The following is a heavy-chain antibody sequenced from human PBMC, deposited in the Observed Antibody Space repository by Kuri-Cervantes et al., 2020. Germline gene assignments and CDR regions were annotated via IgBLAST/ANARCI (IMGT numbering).Heavy chain of an antibody. J-gene: IGHJ6*02. D-gene: IGHD3-10*01. CDR2: IITIFGTA. Sequence: SVKVSCKASGGTFSSYAISWVRQAPGQGLEWMGGIITIFGTANYAQKFQGRVTITADESTSTAYMELSSLRSEDTAVYYCARPPPGAAYEYWYGMDVWGQGTTVTVSS. CDR3: ARPPPGAAYEYWYGMDV. CDR1: GGTFSSYA. V-gene: IGHV1-69*13.